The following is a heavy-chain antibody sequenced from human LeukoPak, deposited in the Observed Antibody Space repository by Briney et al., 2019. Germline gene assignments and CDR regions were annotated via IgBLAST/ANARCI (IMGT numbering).Heavy chain of an antibody. CDR2: ISSSGSTI. CDR1: GFTFSDYY. J-gene: IGHJ4*02. V-gene: IGHV3-11*01. Sequence: GGSLRLSCAASGFTFSDYYMSWIRQALGKGLEWVSYISSSGSTIYYADSVKGRFTISRDNAKNSLYLQMNSLRAEDTAVYYCVKNQGDTAMVYWGQGTLVTVSS. CDR3: VKNQGDTAMVY. D-gene: IGHD5-18*01.